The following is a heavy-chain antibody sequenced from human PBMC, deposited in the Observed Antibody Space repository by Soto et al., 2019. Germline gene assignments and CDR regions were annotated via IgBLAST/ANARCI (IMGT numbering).Heavy chain of an antibody. Sequence: PGGSLRLSCAASGFTFSSYGMHWVRQAPGKGLEWVAVISYDGSNKYYADSVKGRFTISRDNSKNTLYLQMNSLRAEDTAVYYCAKDLRYYGSETHPVCGMEVWGHGTTVTVSS. J-gene: IGHJ6*02. CDR1: GFTFSSYG. CDR3: AKDLRYYGSETHPVCGMEV. V-gene: IGHV3-30*18. D-gene: IGHD3-10*01. CDR2: ISYDGSNK.